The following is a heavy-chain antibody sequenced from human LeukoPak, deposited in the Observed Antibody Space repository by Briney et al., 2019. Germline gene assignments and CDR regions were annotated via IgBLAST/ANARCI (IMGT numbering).Heavy chain of an antibody. CDR3: ATTLGDYVHYFDY. V-gene: IGHV3-30*02. Sequence: GRSLRLSCAASGFTFSSYGMHWVRQAPGKGLEWVAFIRYDGSNKYYADSVKGRFTISRDNSKNTLYLQMNSLRAEDTAVYYCATTLGDYVHYFDYWGQGTLVTVSS. CDR1: GFTFSSYG. CDR2: IRYDGSNK. J-gene: IGHJ4*02. D-gene: IGHD4-17*01.